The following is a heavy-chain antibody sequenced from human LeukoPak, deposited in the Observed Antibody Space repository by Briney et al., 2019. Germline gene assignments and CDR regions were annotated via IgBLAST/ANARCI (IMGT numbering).Heavy chain of an antibody. CDR3: ARDDGPSRTRTSTWYLH. Sequence: PGGPLRLSCAASGFSFNDYAMSWVRQPPGKGLEGIGYIYYSGSTSYNPSLKCRVTISLDTSKNQFSLKLSSVTAADTAVYFCARDDGPSRTRTSTWYLHWGQGTLVTVSA. J-gene: IGHJ4*02. D-gene: IGHD6-13*01. CDR1: GFSFNDYA. CDR2: IYYSGST. V-gene: IGHV4-59*01.